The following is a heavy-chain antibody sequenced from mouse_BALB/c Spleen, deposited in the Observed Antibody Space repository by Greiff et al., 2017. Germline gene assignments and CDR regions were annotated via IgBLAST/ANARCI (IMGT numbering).Heavy chain of an antibody. J-gene: IGHJ3*01. V-gene: IGHV5-12-2*01. CDR3: AREGNGNYEFAY. D-gene: IGHD2-1*01. CDR1: GFTFSSYT. Sequence: EVKVVESGGGLVQPGGSLQLSCAASGFTFSSYTMSWVRQTPEKRLEWVAYISNGGGSTYYPDTVKGRFTISRDNAKNTLYLQMSSLKSEDTAMYYCAREGNGNYEFAYWGQGTLVTVSA. CDR2: ISNGGGST.